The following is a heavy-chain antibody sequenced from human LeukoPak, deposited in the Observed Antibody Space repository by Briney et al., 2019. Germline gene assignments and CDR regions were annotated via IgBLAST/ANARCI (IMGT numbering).Heavy chain of an antibody. J-gene: IGHJ4*02. CDR1: GFTFSSYS. CDR3: ARDRYDILTGYVRFDY. Sequence: GGSLRLSCAASGFTFSSYSMNWVRQAPGKGLEWVSYISSSSSTIYYADSVKGRFTISRDNAKNSPYLQMNSLRAEDTAVYYCARDRYDILTGYVRFDYWGQGTLVTVSS. V-gene: IGHV3-48*01. CDR2: ISSSSSTI. D-gene: IGHD3-9*01.